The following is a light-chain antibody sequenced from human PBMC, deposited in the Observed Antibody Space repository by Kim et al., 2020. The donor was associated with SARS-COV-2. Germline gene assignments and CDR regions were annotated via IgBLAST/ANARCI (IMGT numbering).Light chain of an antibody. J-gene: IGKJ4*01. Sequence: PAERSTLYCRTSQSVSSYLAWYQHKPGQAPRLVIYDAYNRATGIPARFRGSGSGTDFTLTISSLEPEDFAVYYCQQRTDWPLTFGGGTKVDIK. CDR2: DAY. CDR1: QSVSSY. CDR3: QQRTDWPLT. V-gene: IGKV3-11*01.